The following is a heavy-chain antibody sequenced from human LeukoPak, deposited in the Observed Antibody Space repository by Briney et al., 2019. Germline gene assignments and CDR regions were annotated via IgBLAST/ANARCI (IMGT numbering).Heavy chain of an antibody. D-gene: IGHD3-10*01. J-gene: IGHJ3*02. CDR2: ISSSSSYI. V-gene: IGHV3-21*01. CDR3: ARDNVPYGSGSYQDAFDI. CDR1: GFTFSSYS. Sequence: GGSLRLSCAASGFTFSSYSMNWVRQAPGKGLEWVSSISSSSSYIYYADSVKGRFTISRDNSKNTLYLQMNSLRAEDTAVYYCARDNVPYGSGSYQDAFDIWGQGTMVTVSS.